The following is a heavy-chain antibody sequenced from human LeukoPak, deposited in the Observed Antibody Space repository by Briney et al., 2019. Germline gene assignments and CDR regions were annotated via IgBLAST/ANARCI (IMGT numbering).Heavy chain of an antibody. CDR2: INPNSGGT. CDR1: GYTFTGYY. D-gene: IGHD3-9*01. CDR3: ARPPYYDILTGYNY. J-gene: IGHJ4*02. Sequence: GASVKVSCKAPGYTFTGYYMHWVRQAPGQGLEWMGWINPNSGGTNYAQKFQGRVTMTRDTSISTAYMELSRLRSDDTAVYYCARPPYYDILTGYNYWGQGTLVTVSS. V-gene: IGHV1-2*02.